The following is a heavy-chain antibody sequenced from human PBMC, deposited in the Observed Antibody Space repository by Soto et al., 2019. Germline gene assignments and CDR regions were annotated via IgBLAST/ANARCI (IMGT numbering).Heavy chain of an antibody. CDR3: ARDPNYDFWSGYPHYFDY. D-gene: IGHD3-3*01. CDR2: ISGDASNT. CDR1: GFTFSTFA. Sequence: HPGGSLRLSCAASGFTFSTFAMSWVRQAPGKGLEWVSGISGDASNTYYVDSVKGRFTISRDSTKNTLYLQMNSLRAEDTAVYFCARDPNYDFWSGYPHYFDYWGQGTLVTVSS. V-gene: IGHV3-23*01. J-gene: IGHJ4*02.